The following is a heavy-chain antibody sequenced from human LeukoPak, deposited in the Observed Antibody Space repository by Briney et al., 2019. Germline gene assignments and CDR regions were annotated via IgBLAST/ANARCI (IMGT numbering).Heavy chain of an antibody. CDR3: PRAADPPTVTTDTYYYYYMDV. Sequence: SVKVSCEASGGTFSSYAISWVRQAPGQGLEWMGGIIPIFGTANYAQKFQGRVTITTDESTSTAYMELSSLRSEDTAVYYYPRAADPPTVTTDTYYYYYMDVWGKGTTVTVSS. V-gene: IGHV1-69*05. CDR2: IIPIFGTA. J-gene: IGHJ6*03. CDR1: GGTFSSYA. D-gene: IGHD4-11*01.